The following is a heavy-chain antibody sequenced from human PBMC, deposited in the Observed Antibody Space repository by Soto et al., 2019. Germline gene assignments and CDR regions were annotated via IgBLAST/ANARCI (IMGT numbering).Heavy chain of an antibody. CDR2: ISGSGGST. CDR3: ARVYSGYGRYFDY. J-gene: IGHJ4*02. D-gene: IGHD5-12*01. CDR1: GFTFSSYA. Sequence: PGGSLRLSCAASGFTFSSYAMSWVRQAPGKGLEWVSAISGSGGSTYYADSVKGRFTISRDNSKNTLYLQMNSLRAEDTAVYYCARVYSGYGRYFDYWGQGTLVTVSS. V-gene: IGHV3-23*01.